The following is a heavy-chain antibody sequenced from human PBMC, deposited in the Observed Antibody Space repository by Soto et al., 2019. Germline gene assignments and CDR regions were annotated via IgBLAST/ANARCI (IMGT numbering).Heavy chain of an antibody. D-gene: IGHD6-13*01. J-gene: IGHJ5*02. CDR1: VFTFSSYG. V-gene: IGHV3-33*01. CDR2: IWYDGSNK. Sequence: HPWGSLRLSCAASVFTFSSYGMHWVRQAPGKGLEWVAVIWYDGSNKYYADSVKGRFTISRDNSKNTLYLQMNSLRAEDTAVYYCARGYSSSWSANWFDPWGQGTLVTVSS. CDR3: ARGYSSSWSANWFDP.